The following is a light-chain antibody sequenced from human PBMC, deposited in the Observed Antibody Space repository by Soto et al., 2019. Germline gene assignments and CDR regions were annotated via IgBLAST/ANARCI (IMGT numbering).Light chain of an antibody. CDR1: SSNIGNNY. Sequence: QSVLTQPPSVSAAPGQKVTISCSASSSNIGNNYVSWYQQLPGTAPKLLIYDNNKRPSGIPDRFSGSKSGTSATLGITGLQTGDEADYYCATWDSSLSAVVFGGGTKLTVL. V-gene: IGLV1-51*01. J-gene: IGLJ2*01. CDR3: ATWDSSLSAVV. CDR2: DNN.